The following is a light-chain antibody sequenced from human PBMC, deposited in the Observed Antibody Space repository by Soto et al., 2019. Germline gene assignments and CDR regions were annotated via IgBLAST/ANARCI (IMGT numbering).Light chain of an antibody. CDR3: QQYGGSPPYT. V-gene: IGKV3-20*01. Sequence: VLTQSPGTLSLSPGERATISCRASQTISSSYLAWYQHKPGQAPRLLNYGASSRATGIPHRFSGSGSGTDFTLTISRLEPEDCGVYYCQQYGGSPPYTFGQGTRLEIK. J-gene: IGKJ2*01. CDR2: GAS. CDR1: QTISSSY.